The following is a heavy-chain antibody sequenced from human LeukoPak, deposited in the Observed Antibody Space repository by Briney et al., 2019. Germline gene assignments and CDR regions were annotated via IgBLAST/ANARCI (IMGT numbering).Heavy chain of an antibody. D-gene: IGHD4-23*01. CDR1: GGTFSSYA. CDR2: IIPIFGTA. J-gene: IGHJ4*02. Sequence: ASVRVSCKASGGTFSSYAISWVRQAPGQGLEWMGGIIPIFGTANYAQKFQGRVTITTDESTSTAYMELSSLRSEDTAVYYCARGGNSGTFDYWGQGTLVTVSS. V-gene: IGHV1-69*05. CDR3: ARGGNSGTFDY.